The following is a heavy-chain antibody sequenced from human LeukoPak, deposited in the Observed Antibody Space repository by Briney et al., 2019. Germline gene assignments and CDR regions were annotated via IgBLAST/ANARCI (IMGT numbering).Heavy chain of an antibody. V-gene: IGHV3-48*03. Sequence: PGGSLRLSCEASGFTFSSYEMNWVRQAPGKGLEWLSYISSSGTTIYYADSVKGRFTISRDNAKNSLYLQMNSLKAEDTTLYYCARDTSLSGWQFDCWGQGTLVTVSS. CDR2: ISSSGTTI. D-gene: IGHD6-19*01. J-gene: IGHJ4*02. CDR1: GFTFSSYE. CDR3: ARDTSLSGWQFDC.